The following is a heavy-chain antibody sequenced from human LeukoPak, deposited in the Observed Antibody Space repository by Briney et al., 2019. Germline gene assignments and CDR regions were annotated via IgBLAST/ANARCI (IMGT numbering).Heavy chain of an antibody. Sequence: ASLKGSCKASRYTGTGYNMHWVPHAPEQRLEWMGWINPNSGGTNYAQKFQGTVTMTRDTSLSTAYMELSRLRSDDTAVYYCARDREGYCTNGVCYEGNWFDPWGQGTLVTVSS. CDR2: INPNSGGT. V-gene: IGHV1-2*02. D-gene: IGHD2-8*01. J-gene: IGHJ5*02. CDR1: RYTGTGYN. CDR3: ARDREGYCTNGVCYEGNWFDP.